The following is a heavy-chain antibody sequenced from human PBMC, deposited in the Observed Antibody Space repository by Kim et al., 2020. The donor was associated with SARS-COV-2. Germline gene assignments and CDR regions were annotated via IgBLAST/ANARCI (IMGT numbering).Heavy chain of an antibody. CDR3: AKDYYGSGPGGMDV. J-gene: IGHJ6*02. CDR1: GFTFSAYG. V-gene: IGHV3-33*06. D-gene: IGHD3-10*01. Sequence: GGSLRLSCAASGFTFSAYGMHWVRQAPGKGLEWVAVIWYDGSNKYYADSVKGRFTISRDNSKNTLDLQMNSLRVEDTAVYYCAKDYYGSGPGGMDVWGQG. CDR2: IWYDGSNK.